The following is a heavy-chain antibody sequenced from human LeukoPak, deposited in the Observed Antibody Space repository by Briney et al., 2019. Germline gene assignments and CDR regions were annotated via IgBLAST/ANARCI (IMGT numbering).Heavy chain of an antibody. CDR3: ARSGGYGWDY. J-gene: IGHJ4*02. D-gene: IGHD5-12*01. CDR1: GFTFSSYA. CDR2: IKPDGSGE. Sequence: GGSLRLSCAASGFTFSSYAMTWVRQAPGKALEWVANIKPDGSGEYYVDSLKGRFTISRDNAENSLFLQMNNVRVDDTAVSYCARSGGYGWDYWGQGAVATVSS. V-gene: IGHV3-7*01.